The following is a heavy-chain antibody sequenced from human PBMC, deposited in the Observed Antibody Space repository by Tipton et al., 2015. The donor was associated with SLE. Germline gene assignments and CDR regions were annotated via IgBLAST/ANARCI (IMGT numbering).Heavy chain of an antibody. CDR2: INHSGST. V-gene: IGHV4-34*01. Sequence: LRLSCAVYGGSFSGYYWSWIRQPPGKGLEWIGEINHSGSTNYNPSLKSRVTISVDTSKNQFSLKLSSVTAADTAVYYCARGQLAHDAFDIWGQGTVVTVSS. CDR3: ARGQLAHDAFDI. J-gene: IGHJ3*02. D-gene: IGHD6-13*01. CDR1: GGSFSGYY.